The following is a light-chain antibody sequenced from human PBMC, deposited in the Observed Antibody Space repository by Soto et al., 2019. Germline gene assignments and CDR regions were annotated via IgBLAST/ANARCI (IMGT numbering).Light chain of an antibody. J-gene: IGLJ1*01. CDR3: FSKISGFVYG. Sequence: QSALAQPASVSGSFGQSITISCSGPNTDLGVYGYVSWYQHQPGKAPKLLIYDVNNRPCGISDRFSGSKSGDTASLTISGLQAEDEADYFCFSKISGFVYGFGTGTKVTVL. V-gene: IGLV2-14*01. CDR2: DVN. CDR1: NTDLGVYGY.